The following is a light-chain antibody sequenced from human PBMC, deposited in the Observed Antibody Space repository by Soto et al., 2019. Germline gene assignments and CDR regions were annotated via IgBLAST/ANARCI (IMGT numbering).Light chain of an antibody. CDR1: SSNIGAGYD. V-gene: IGLV1-40*01. Sequence: HSVLTQPPSVSGAPGQRVTISCTGSSSNIGAGYDVHWYQQLPGTAPKLLIYGNSNRPSGVPDRFSGSKSGTSASLAITGLQAEHEADYYCQSYDSSLSGVVFGGGTQLTVL. CDR2: GNS. J-gene: IGLJ2*01. CDR3: QSYDSSLSGVV.